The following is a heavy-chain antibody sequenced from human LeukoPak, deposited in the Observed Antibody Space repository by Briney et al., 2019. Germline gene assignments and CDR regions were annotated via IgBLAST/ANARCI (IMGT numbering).Heavy chain of an antibody. Sequence: GGSLRLSCAASGFTFSRNAMSWIRQAPGKGLEWVSAISGSGGSTYYADSVKGRFTISRDNSKNTLYLQMNSLRAEDTAVYYCAKDPDGGAVYFDYWGQGTLVTVSS. J-gene: IGHJ4*02. CDR2: ISGSGGST. CDR1: GFTFSRNA. V-gene: IGHV3-23*01. D-gene: IGHD3-16*01. CDR3: AKDPDGGAVYFDY.